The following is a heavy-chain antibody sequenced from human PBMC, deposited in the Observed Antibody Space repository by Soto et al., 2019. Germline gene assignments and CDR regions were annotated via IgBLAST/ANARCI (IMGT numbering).Heavy chain of an antibody. V-gene: IGHV3-9*01. CDR1: GFRFEAYA. D-gene: IGHD3-16*01. CDR3: AKDDYASAICCMDV. J-gene: IGHJ6*02. CDR2: IAWNSDII. Sequence: GGSLRLSCAASGFRFEAYAMHWVRQAPGKGLEWVSGIAWNSDIIGYADSVKGRFTISRDNGKNSLYLQMNSLRPEDTALYYCAKDDYASAICCMDVWGQGTTVTVSS.